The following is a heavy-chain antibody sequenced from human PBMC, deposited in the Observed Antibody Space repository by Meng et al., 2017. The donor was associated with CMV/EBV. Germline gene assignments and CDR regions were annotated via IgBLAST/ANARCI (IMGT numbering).Heavy chain of an antibody. J-gene: IGHJ3*02. D-gene: IGHD3-3*01. CDR1: GGSISSYY. Sequence: SETLSLTCTVSGGSISSYYWSWIRQPPGKGLEWIGYIYYSGSTNYNPSLKSRVTISVDTSKNQFSLKLSSVTAADTTVYYCARANEHYDFWSDYYRAFDIWGQGTMVTVSS. V-gene: IGHV4-59*01. CDR2: IYYSGST. CDR3: ARANEHYDFWSDYYRAFDI.